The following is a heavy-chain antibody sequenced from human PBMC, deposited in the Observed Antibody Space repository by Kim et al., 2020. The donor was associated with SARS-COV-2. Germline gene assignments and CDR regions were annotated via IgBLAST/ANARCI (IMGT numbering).Heavy chain of an antibody. V-gene: IGHV3-15*01. CDR2: VKTKTDGGTT. D-gene: IGHD3-10*01. J-gene: IGHJ2*01. Sequence: GGSLRLSCATSGFTFSDAWMSWVRQVPGKGLEWVGRVKTKTDGGTTDYAAPVKGRFTISRDDSRNTLYLQMNSLTTEDTAVYYCTTIGGFGSGTYYLYYF. CDR3: TTIGGFGSGTYYLYYF. CDR1: GFTFSDAW.